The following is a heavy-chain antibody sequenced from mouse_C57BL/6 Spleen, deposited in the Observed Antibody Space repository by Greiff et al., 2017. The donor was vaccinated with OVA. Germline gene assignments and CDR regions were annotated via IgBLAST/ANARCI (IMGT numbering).Heavy chain of an antibody. CDR3: ARVFDWAMDY. J-gene: IGHJ4*01. CDR1: GFTFSDYY. Sequence: EVMLVESEGGLVQPGRSMKLSCTASGFTFSDYYMAWVRQVPEKGLEWVANINYDGSSTYYLDSLKSRFIISRDNAKNILYLQMSSLKSEDTATYYCARVFDWAMDYWGQGTSVTVSS. CDR2: INYDGSST. V-gene: IGHV5-16*01. D-gene: IGHD2-4*01.